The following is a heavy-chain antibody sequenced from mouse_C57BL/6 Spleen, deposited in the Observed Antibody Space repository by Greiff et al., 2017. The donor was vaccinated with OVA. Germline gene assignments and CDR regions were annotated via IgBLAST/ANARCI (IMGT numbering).Heavy chain of an antibody. Sequence: QLVESGGGLVKPGGSLKLSCAASGFTFSSYAMSWVRQTPEKRLEWVATISDGGSYTYYPDNVKGRFTISRDNAKNNLYLQMSHLKSEDTAMYYCARGGYDYGYYYAMDYWGQGTSVTVSS. CDR3: ARGGYDYGYYYAMDY. CDR2: ISDGGSYT. D-gene: IGHD2-4*01. J-gene: IGHJ4*01. V-gene: IGHV5-4*01. CDR1: GFTFSSYA.